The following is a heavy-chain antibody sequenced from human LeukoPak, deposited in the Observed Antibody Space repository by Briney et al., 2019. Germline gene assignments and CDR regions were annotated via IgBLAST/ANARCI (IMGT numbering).Heavy chain of an antibody. D-gene: IGHD2-2*01. J-gene: IGHJ2*01. V-gene: IGHV3-23*01. Sequence: GGSLRLSCAASGFTFSSYAMSWVRQAPGKGVEWVSGISGSGGITYYADSVKGRFTISRDNSKNTEYLQMNSLRAEDTAVYYCAKDIVVVPAPVGYFDLWGRGTLVTVSS. CDR2: ISGSGGIT. CDR1: GFTFSSYA. CDR3: AKDIVVVPAPVGYFDL.